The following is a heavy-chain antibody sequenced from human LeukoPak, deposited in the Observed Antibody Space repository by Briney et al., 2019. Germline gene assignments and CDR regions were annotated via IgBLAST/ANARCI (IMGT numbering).Heavy chain of an antibody. Sequence: SETLSLTCTVSGGSISSSYWSWIRQPPGKGLEWIGYIYYSGSTNYNPSLKSRVTISVDTSKNQFSLKLSSVTAADTAVYYCARDSYYYDSSEGAFDIWGQGTMVTVSS. CDR2: IYYSGST. CDR3: ARDSYYYDSSEGAFDI. J-gene: IGHJ3*02. D-gene: IGHD3-22*01. V-gene: IGHV4-59*12. CDR1: GGSISSSY.